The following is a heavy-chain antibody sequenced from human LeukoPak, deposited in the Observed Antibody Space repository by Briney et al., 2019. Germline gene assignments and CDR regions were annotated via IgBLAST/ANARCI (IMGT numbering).Heavy chain of an antibody. Sequence: SETLSLTCTVSGGSISSYYWSWIRQPAGKGLEWIGRIYTSGSTNYNPSLKSRVTMSVDTSKNQFSLKLSSVTAADTAVYYCVTRERTMVRGVTTYYFDYWGQGTLVTVSS. V-gene: IGHV4-4*07. CDR3: VTRERTMVRGVTTYYFDY. CDR2: IYTSGST. D-gene: IGHD3-10*01. J-gene: IGHJ4*02. CDR1: GGSISSYY.